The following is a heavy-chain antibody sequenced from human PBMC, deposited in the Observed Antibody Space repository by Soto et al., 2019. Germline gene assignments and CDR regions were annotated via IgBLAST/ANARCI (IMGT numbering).Heavy chain of an antibody. CDR1: GFTVCSYS. D-gene: IGHD2-15*01. V-gene: IGHV3-33*08. CDR2: IWSGGSNK. Sequence: HPGGSLRLSCAASGFTVCSYSMNWVRQAPGKGLEWVAAIWSGGSNKYYADSVKGRFTISRDNSKNTLYLQMNSLRAEDTAVYYCARGEDIVVVVAASHDAFDIWGQGTMVTVSS. J-gene: IGHJ3*02. CDR3: ARGEDIVVVVAASHDAFDI.